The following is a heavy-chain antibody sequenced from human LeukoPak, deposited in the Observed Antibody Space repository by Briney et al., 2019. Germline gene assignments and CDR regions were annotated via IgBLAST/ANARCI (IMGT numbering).Heavy chain of an antibody. D-gene: IGHD6-13*01. Sequence: GGSLRLSCAASGFTVSSNYMSWVRQAPGKGLEWVSLIYSGGSTYYADSVKGRFTISRDDAKNSLYLQMNSLRAEDTAVYYCAREFLEQQPNRGFDPWGQGTLVTVSS. CDR2: IYSGGST. CDR3: AREFLEQQPNRGFDP. CDR1: GFTVSSNY. V-gene: IGHV3-66*01. J-gene: IGHJ5*02.